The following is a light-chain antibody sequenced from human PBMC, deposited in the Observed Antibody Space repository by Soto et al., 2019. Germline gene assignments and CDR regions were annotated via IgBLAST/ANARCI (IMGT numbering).Light chain of an antibody. J-gene: IGKJ4*01. Sequence: DIQLTQSPSFLSASVGDRVTITCRASQGVNSGLAWYQQKPGKAPKLLIYAAFTLQSGVPSRFSGSGSGADFSLTISSLPPEDSATYYCQQLKSYPVTFGGGTKVYIK. CDR1: QGVNSG. V-gene: IGKV1-9*01. CDR2: AAF. CDR3: QQLKSYPVT.